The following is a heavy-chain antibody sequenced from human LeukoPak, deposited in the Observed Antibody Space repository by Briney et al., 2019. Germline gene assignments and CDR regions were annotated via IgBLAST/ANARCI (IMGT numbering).Heavy chain of an antibody. V-gene: IGHV3-15*01. D-gene: IGHD1-1*01. J-gene: IGHJ4*02. CDR1: GFTFTEAW. CDR2: IKSKSEGATR. Sequence: GGSLRLSCVASGFTFTEAWMSWVRQAPGKGLEWIGRIKSKSEGATRDFAAPVKGRVTMSRDESKNTVYLHMDSLKIEDTAMYYCAAGTGNSDFDYWGQGTLVTVSS. CDR3: AAGTGNSDFDY.